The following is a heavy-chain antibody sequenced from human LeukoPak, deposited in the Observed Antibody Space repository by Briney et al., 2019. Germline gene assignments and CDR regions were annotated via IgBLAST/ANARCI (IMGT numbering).Heavy chain of an antibody. CDR2: INHSGST. CDR3: ARARDYYDSSGYYLYYFDY. V-gene: IGHV4-34*01. CDR1: GGSFSGYY. D-gene: IGHD3-22*01. Sequence: KPSETLSLTCAVYGGSFSGYYWSWIRQPPGNGLEWIGEINHSGSTNYNPSLKSRVTISVDTSKNQFSLKLSSVTAADTAVYYCARARDYYDSSGYYLYYFDYWGQGTLVTVSS. J-gene: IGHJ4*02.